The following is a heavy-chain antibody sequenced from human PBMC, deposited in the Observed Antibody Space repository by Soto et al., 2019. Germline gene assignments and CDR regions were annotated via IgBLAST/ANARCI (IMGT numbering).Heavy chain of an antibody. D-gene: IGHD3-22*01. CDR3: ARGTPYDSSGYSQH. Sequence: GGSLRLSCAASGFTFSSYGMHWVRQAPGKGLEWVAVIWYDGSNKYYADSVKGRFTISRDNSKNTLYLQMNSLRAEDTAVYYCARGTPYDSSGYSQHWGQGTLVTVSS. CDR2: IWYDGSNK. J-gene: IGHJ1*01. V-gene: IGHV3-33*01. CDR1: GFTFSSYG.